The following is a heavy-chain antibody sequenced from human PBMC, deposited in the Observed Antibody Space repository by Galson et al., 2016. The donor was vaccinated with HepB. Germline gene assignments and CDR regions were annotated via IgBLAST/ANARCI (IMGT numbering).Heavy chain of an antibody. V-gene: IGHV3-23*01. D-gene: IGHD3-10*01. CDR3: AKNRGIFDS. CDR2: IYASSGKT. CDR1: GFTFRRND. Sequence: SLRLSCAASGFTFRRNDMSWVRQAPGKGLEWVSTIYASSGKTDYADSVKGRFTISRDVSKSTLSLQMNSMRAEDTASYYCAKNRGIFDSWGQGILVTVSS. J-gene: IGHJ4*02.